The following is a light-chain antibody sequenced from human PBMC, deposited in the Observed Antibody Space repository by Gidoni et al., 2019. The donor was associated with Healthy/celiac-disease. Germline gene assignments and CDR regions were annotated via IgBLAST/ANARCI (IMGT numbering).Light chain of an antibody. CDR2: DNS. Sequence: QSVLTPPPSVSGAPGQRVTISCTGSSSNIGAGYDVHWYQQLPGTAPKPLIYDNSNRPSGVPDRFSGSKSGTSASLAITGLQAEDEADYYCQSYDSSLSGYVFGTGTKVSVL. CDR1: SSNIGAGYD. J-gene: IGLJ1*01. CDR3: QSYDSSLSGYV. V-gene: IGLV1-40*01.